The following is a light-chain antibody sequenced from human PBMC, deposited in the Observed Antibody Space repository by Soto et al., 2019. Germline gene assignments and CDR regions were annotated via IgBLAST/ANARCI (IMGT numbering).Light chain of an antibody. CDR3: CSYTTSNTRQIV. V-gene: IGLV2-14*01. CDR2: DVS. J-gene: IGLJ6*01. Sequence: QSALTQPASVSGSPGQSITISCTGTSSDVGGYNYVSWYQQHPGKAPKFMIYDVSNRPSGVSNRFSGSKSVNTASLTIAELQAEDEADNYCCSYTTSNTRQIVFGTGTKLTVL. CDR1: SSDVGGYNY.